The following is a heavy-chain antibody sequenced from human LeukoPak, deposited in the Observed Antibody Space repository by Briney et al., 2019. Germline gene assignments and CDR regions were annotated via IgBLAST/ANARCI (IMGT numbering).Heavy chain of an antibody. Sequence: SVKVSCKASGGTFSSYAISWVRQAPGQGLEWMGRIIPILGIANYAQKFQGRVTITADKSTSTAYMELSSLRSEDTAVYYCARNQKRSTSNNWFDPWGQGTLVTVSS. J-gene: IGHJ5*02. V-gene: IGHV1-69*04. D-gene: IGHD2-2*01. CDR3: ARNQKRSTSNNWFDP. CDR2: IIPILGIA. CDR1: GGTFSSYA.